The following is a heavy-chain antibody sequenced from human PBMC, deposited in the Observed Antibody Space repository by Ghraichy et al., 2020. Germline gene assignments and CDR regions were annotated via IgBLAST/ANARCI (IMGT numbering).Heavy chain of an antibody. D-gene: IGHD2-15*01. V-gene: IGHV4-31*03. CDR1: GGSINSGGYY. CDR3: AKVADRYCTGGSCYYHGAFDI. J-gene: IGHJ3*02. CDR2: IYSSGST. Sequence: LRLTCSVSGGSINSGGYYWSWIRQHPGKGLEWIGYIYSSGSTYYNPSLKSRVTISLDTSKNQFSLRLNSVTAADTAVYYCAKVADRYCTGGSCYYHGAFDIWGQGTVVTVSS.